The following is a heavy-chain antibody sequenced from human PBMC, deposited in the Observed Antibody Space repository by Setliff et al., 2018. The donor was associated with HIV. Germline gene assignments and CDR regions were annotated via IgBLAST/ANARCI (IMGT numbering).Heavy chain of an antibody. V-gene: IGHV3-53*04. CDR3: ATCRGPLDY. CDR2: MYSGGTT. CDR1: GLTVDSKY. J-gene: IGHJ4*02. Sequence: GSLRLSCAASGLTVDSKYMSWVRQAPGKGLEWVSVMYSGGTTYYADSVKGRFTISRHNSKNTLYLQMDSLRSEDTAVYYCATCRGPLDYWGQGTLVTVSS.